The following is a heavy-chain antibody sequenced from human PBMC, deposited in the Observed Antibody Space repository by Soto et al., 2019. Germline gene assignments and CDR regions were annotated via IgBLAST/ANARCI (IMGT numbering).Heavy chain of an antibody. CDR3: VPRKADPFT. J-gene: IGHJ4*02. CDR1: GLTFSSYS. V-gene: IGHV3-48*01. Sequence: GGSVRLSCAASGLTFSSYSMNWVRQAPGKGLEWVSYISSSSSTIYYADSVKGRFTISRDNAKNSLYLQMNSLRAEDTAVYYCVPRKADPFTWGPGTLVTVSS. CDR2: ISSSSSTI.